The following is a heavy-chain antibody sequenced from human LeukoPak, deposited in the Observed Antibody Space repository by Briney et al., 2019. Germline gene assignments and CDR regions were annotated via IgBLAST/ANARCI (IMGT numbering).Heavy chain of an antibody. Sequence: GGSLRLSCGASGFNVSSNYMSWVRQAPGKGLEWVSVIYSGGSTYYADSVKGRFTISRHNSKNTLCLQMNSLRPEDTAVYYCASSGYYDSSILDYWGQGTLVTVSS. D-gene: IGHD3-22*01. CDR2: IYSGGST. CDR1: GFNVSSNY. V-gene: IGHV3-53*04. J-gene: IGHJ4*02. CDR3: ASSGYYDSSILDY.